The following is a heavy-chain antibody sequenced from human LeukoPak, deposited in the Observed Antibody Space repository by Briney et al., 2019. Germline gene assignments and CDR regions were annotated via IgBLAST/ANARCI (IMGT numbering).Heavy chain of an antibody. CDR2: ISSSSSYI. J-gene: IGHJ4*02. D-gene: IGHD6-19*01. Sequence: GGSLRLSCAASGFTFSSYSMDWVRQAPGKGLEWVSSISSSSSYIYYADSVKGRFTISRDNSKNTLYLQMNSLRAEDTAMYYCARVGYNSGWYEYWGQGALVTVSS. CDR1: GFTFSSYS. V-gene: IGHV3-21*01. CDR3: ARVGYNSGWYEY.